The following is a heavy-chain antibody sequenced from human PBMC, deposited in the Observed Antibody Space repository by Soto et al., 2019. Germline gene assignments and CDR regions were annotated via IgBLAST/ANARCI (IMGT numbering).Heavy chain of an antibody. Sequence: ASVKVSCKASGYTFTGYYVHWVRQAPGQGLEWMGWINPNSGDTYLAQRFQGRVTMNRDTSIGTAYMELRGLTSDDTAEYYCAKGGARATAGTRFYRFIAMDVWGQGTMVTVSS. CDR3: AKGGARATAGTRFYRFIAMDV. V-gene: IGHV1-2*02. D-gene: IGHD6-13*01. J-gene: IGHJ3*01. CDR2: INPNSGDT. CDR1: GYTFTGYY.